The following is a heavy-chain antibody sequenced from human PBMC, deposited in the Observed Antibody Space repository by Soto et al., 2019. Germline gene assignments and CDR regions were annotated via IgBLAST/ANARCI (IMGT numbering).Heavy chain of an antibody. V-gene: IGHV4-30-4*01. J-gene: IGHJ5*02. CDR2: VYYTGST. CDR1: GASIKSTDYY. D-gene: IGHD2-21*02. CDR3: VRTAREGAVAPHWFDR. Sequence: PSETVSLTFTVSGASIKSTDYYWSWIRQAPGKGLEWIGYVYYTGSTYYNPSLMSRLTISVDTSKNQFSLKLTSVTAAETAVYYCVRTAREGAVAPHWFDRWGQGTQVTVSS.